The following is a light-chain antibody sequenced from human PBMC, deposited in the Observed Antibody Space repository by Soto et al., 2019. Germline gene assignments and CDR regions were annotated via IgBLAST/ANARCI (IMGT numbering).Light chain of an antibody. J-gene: IGLJ2*01. CDR2: DVN. V-gene: IGLV2-14*03. CDR1: SSDVGVYNY. CDR3: FSYTSSGTVL. Sequence: QSALTQPASVSGSPGQSITISCTGTSSDVGVYNYVSWYQQHPGKAPKLIIFDVNNRPSGISNRFSGSKSGNTASLTISGLQAEDEADYYCFSYTSSGTVLFGGGTQLTVL.